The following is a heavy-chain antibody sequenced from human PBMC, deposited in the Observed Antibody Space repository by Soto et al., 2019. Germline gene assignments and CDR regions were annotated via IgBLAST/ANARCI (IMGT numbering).Heavy chain of an antibody. CDR3: AMYYYDISRYYYYGMDV. D-gene: IGHD3-22*01. V-gene: IGHV3-30-3*01. CDR2: ISYDGSNK. CDR1: GFTFSSYA. Sequence: GGSLRLSCAASGFTFSSYAMHWVRQAPGKGLEWVAVISYDGSNKYYADSVKGRFTISRDNSKNTLYLQMNSLRAEDTAVYYYAMYYYDISRYYYYGMDVWGQGTTVTVSS. J-gene: IGHJ6*02.